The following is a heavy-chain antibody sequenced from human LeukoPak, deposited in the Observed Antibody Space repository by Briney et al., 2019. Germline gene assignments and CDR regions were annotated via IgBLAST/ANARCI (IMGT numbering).Heavy chain of an antibody. V-gene: IGHV3-64*01. D-gene: IGHD1-14*01. CDR1: GFTFSNYA. CDR3: ATPLTGLHY. CDR2: INSNGGST. J-gene: IGHJ4*02. Sequence: GGSLKLSCAASGFTFSNYAMHWVRQAPGKGLQYVSAINSNGGSTFYANSVKGRFTISRDNSKNTLYLQMNSLRAEDTAVYYCATPLTGLHYWGQGTLVTVSS.